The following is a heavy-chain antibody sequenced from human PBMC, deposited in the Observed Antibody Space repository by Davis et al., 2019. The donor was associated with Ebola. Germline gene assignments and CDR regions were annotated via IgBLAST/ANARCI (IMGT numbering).Heavy chain of an antibody. CDR2: ISYDGSNK. CDR3: AIFEVYYYDSSGFLAP. V-gene: IGHV3-30*03. Sequence: PGGSLRLSCAASGFTFSSYGMHWVRQAPGKGLEWVAVISYDGSNKYYADSVKGRFTISRDNSKNTLYLQMNSLRAEDTAVYYCAIFEVYYYDSSGFLAPWGQGTLVTVSS. CDR1: GFTFSSYG. J-gene: IGHJ5*02. D-gene: IGHD3-22*01.